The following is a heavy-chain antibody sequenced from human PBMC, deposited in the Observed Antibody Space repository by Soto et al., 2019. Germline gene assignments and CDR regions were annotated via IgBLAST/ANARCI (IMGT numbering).Heavy chain of an antibody. D-gene: IGHD6-19*01. CDR3: ARDLGPRIPLAGTAIPFDY. V-gene: IGHV1-18*01. Sequence: ASVKVSCKASGYTFTSYGISWLRQAPGQGLEWMGWISAYNGNTNYAQKLQGRVTMTTDTATSTAYMELRSLRSDDTAVYYCARDLGPRIPLAGTAIPFDYWGQGTLVTVSS. J-gene: IGHJ4*02. CDR2: ISAYNGNT. CDR1: GYTFTSYG.